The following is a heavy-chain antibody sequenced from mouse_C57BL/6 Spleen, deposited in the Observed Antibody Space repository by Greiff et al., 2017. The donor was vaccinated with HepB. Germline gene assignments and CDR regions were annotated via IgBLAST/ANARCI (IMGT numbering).Heavy chain of an antibody. V-gene: IGHV5-4*01. D-gene: IGHD1-1*01. Sequence: EVHLVESGGGLVKPGGSLKLSCAASGFTFSSYAMSWVRQTPEKRLEWVATISDGGSYTYYPDNVKGRFTISRDNAKNNLYLQMSHLKSEDTAMYYCARGDGSSFYWGQGTTLTVSS. J-gene: IGHJ2*01. CDR2: ISDGGSYT. CDR3: ARGDGSSFY. CDR1: GFTFSSYA.